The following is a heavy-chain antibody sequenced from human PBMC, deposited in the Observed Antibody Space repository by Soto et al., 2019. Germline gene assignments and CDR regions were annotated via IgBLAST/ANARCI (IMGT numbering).Heavy chain of an antibody. V-gene: IGHV4-39*01. J-gene: IGHJ5*02. D-gene: IGHD2-21*02. Sequence: TSETLSLTCTVSGGSISSSSYYWGWIRQPPGKGLEWIGSIYYSGSTYYNPSLKSRVTISVDTSKNQFSLKLSSVTAADTAVYYCARPDCGGDCSRYNWFDPWGQGTLVTVSS. CDR3: ARPDCGGDCSRYNWFDP. CDR2: IYYSGST. CDR1: GGSISSSSYY.